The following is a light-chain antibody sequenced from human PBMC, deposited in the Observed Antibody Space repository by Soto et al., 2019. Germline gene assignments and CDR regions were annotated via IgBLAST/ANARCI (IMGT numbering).Light chain of an antibody. J-gene: IGKJ1*01. Sequence: DIQMTQSPSTLSASVGDRVTITSRASQSSSSWLAWYQQKPGKAPKLLIYDASSLESGVPSRFSGSGSGTEFTLTISSLQPDDFATYYCQQYNSYSEAFGQGTKVDIK. CDR3: QQYNSYSEA. CDR1: QSSSSW. CDR2: DAS. V-gene: IGKV1-5*01.